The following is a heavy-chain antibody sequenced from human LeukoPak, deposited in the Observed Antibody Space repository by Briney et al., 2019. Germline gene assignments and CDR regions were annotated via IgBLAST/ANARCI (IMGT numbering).Heavy chain of an antibody. CDR3: AKMLINTGWSTDY. J-gene: IGHJ4*02. D-gene: IGHD6-19*01. Sequence: GESLRLSCAASGFTVSSNYMSWVRQAPGKGLEWVSAVSRSGDSTYYTDSVQGRFTISRDNSKNTLYLQMHSLRAEDTAVYYCAKMLINTGWSTDYWGQGTLVTVSS. CDR1: GFTVSSNY. CDR2: VSRSGDST. V-gene: IGHV3-23*01.